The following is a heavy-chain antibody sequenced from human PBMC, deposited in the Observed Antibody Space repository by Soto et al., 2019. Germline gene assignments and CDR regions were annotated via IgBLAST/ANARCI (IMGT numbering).Heavy chain of an antibody. D-gene: IGHD2-2*01. CDR2: INPNSGGT. J-gene: IGHJ4*02. CDR1: GYTFTGYY. V-gene: IGHV1-2*04. CDR3: AREDLEFCSSTSCYVDY. Sequence: GASVKVSCKASGYTFTGYYMHWVRQAPGQGLEWMGWINPNSGGTNYAQKFQGWVTMTRDTSISTAYMELSRLRSDDTAVYYCAREDLEFCSSTSCYVDYWGQGTLVTVSS.